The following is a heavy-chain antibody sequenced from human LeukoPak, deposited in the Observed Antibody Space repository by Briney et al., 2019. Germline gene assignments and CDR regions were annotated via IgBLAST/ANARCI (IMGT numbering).Heavy chain of an antibody. CDR1: GGSFSGYY. J-gene: IGHJ5*02. V-gene: IGHV4-34*01. CDR3: ARAGGVRWGWFDP. CDR2: INHSGST. D-gene: IGHD3-10*01. Sequence: PSETLSLTCAVYGGSFSGYYWSWIRQPPGKGLEWIGEINHSGSTNNNPSLKSRVTMSVDTSKNQFSLKLSSVTAADTAVYYCARAGGVRWGWFDPWGQGTLVTVSS.